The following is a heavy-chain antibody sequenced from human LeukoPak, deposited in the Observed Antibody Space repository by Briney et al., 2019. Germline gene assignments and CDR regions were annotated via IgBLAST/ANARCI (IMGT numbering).Heavy chain of an antibody. Sequence: PGGSLRLSCAASGFTFSSYGMHWVRQAPGKGLEWVAVIWYDGSNKYYAGSVKGRFTISRDNSKNTLYLQMNSLRAEDTAVYYCAKDLQDTAMAPDAQMDYWGQGTLVTVSS. CDR3: AKDLQDTAMAPDAQMDY. CDR1: GFTFSSYG. J-gene: IGHJ4*02. V-gene: IGHV3-33*06. D-gene: IGHD5-18*01. CDR2: IWYDGSNK.